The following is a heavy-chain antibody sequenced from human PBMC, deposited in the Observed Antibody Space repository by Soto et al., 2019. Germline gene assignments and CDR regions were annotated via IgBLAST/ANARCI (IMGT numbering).Heavy chain of an antibody. CDR3: AKDHYYESSGPDSPDYYYYGMDV. Sequence: GGSLRLSCAASGFTFSSYGMHWVRQAPGKGLEWVAVISYDGSNKYYAHSVKGRFTISRDNSKNTLYLQMNSLRAEDTAVYYCAKDHYYESSGPDSPDYYYYGMDVWGQGTTVTVSS. D-gene: IGHD3-22*01. CDR1: GFTFSSYG. J-gene: IGHJ6*02. V-gene: IGHV3-30*18. CDR2: ISYDGSNK.